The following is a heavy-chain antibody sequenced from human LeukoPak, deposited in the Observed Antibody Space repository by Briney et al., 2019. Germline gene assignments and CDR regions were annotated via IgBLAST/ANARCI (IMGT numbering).Heavy chain of an antibody. Sequence: PSETLSPTCTVSGGSISSSSYYWGWIRQPPGKGLEWIGSIYYSGSTYYNPSLKSRVTISVDTSKNQFSLKLSSVTAADTAVYYCARRRIVGATDFDYWGQGTLVTVSS. D-gene: IGHD1-26*01. CDR2: IYYSGST. CDR3: ARRRIVGATDFDY. V-gene: IGHV4-39*01. J-gene: IGHJ4*02. CDR1: GGSISSSSYY.